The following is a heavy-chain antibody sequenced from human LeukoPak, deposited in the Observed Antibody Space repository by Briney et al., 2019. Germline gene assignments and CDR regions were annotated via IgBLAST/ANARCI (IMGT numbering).Heavy chain of an antibody. J-gene: IGHJ4*02. CDR2: INPNSGAT. Sequence: ASVKVSCKTSGYTFGGYYIQWVRQAPGQGLEWMGWINPNSGATKYAQKFQGRVTLTRDTSIRTFYMELSRLRSDDTAVYYCARDVGEYCSSTSCYASDYWGQGTLVTVSS. CDR3: ARDVGEYCSSTSCYASDY. V-gene: IGHV1-2*02. D-gene: IGHD2-2*01. CDR1: GYTFGGYY.